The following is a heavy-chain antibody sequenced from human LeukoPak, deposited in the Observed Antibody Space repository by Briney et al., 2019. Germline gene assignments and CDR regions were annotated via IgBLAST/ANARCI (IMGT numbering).Heavy chain of an antibody. Sequence: ASVKVSCKASGYTFTGYYMHGVRQAPGQGHEWMGWINPNSGGTNYAQKFQGRVTMTRDTSISTAYMELSRLRSDDTAVYYCARESTAVSLALDYWGQGTLVTVSS. J-gene: IGHJ4*02. D-gene: IGHD2-2*01. CDR3: ARESTAVSLALDY. V-gene: IGHV1-2*02. CDR2: INPNSGGT. CDR1: GYTFTGYY.